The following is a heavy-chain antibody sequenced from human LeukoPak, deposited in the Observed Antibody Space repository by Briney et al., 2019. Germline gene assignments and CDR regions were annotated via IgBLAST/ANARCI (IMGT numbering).Heavy chain of an antibody. CDR2: IYYSGST. Sequence: PSETLSLTCTISGGSISNRSYYWGWIRQPPGKGLEWIGSIYYSGSTYYNPSLKSRVTISVDTSKNQFSLKLNSVTAADTAVYYCARESNDYGDYDHLKGAFDIWGQGTMVTVSS. CDR3: ARESNDYGDYDHLKGAFDI. V-gene: IGHV4-39*02. D-gene: IGHD4-17*01. J-gene: IGHJ3*02. CDR1: GGSISNRSYY.